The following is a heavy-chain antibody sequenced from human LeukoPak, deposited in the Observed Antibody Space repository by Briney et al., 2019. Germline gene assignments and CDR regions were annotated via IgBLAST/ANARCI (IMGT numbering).Heavy chain of an antibody. CDR2: ISGPGGST. V-gene: IGHV3-23*01. J-gene: IGHJ4*02. D-gene: IGHD4-17*01. CDR3: AKEIDYVPTTFDY. Sequence: GGSLRLSCEASGFTFNSFAMSWVRQAPGKGLEWVSAISGPGGSTYYADSVKGRFTISRDNSKNTLYLQMNSLRAEDTAVYYCAKEIDYVPTTFDYWGQGTLVTVSS. CDR1: GFTFNSFA.